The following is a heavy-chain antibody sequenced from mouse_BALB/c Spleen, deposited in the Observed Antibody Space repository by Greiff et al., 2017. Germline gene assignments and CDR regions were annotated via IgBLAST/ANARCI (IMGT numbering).Heavy chain of an antibody. D-gene: IGHD2-3*01. CDR1: GFTFNTYA. CDR2: IRSKSNNYAT. J-gene: IGHJ3*01. Sequence: EVQVVESGGGLVQPKGSLKLSCAASGFTFNTYAMNWVRQAPGKGLEWVARIRSKSNNYATYYADSVKDRFTISRDDSQSMLYLQMNNLKTEDTAMYYCVRQEDGYYLFAYWGQGTLVTVSA. V-gene: IGHV10-1*02. CDR3: VRQEDGYYLFAY.